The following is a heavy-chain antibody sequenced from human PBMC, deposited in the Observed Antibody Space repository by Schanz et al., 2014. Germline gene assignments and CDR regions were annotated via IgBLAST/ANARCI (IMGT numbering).Heavy chain of an antibody. Sequence: QVQLVQSGAEVKKPGATVKVSCKASGYIFINSGISWVRQAPGQGLEWMGWISVYNHNKEYDQKFQGRVTMTTGTSTSTAYMALTDLRSDDTAVYYCARDRRFFDRDDLYYFDSWGQGTLVTVSS. CDR3: ARDRRFFDRDDLYYFDS. D-gene: IGHD3-3*01. J-gene: IGHJ4*02. CDR2: ISVYNHNK. V-gene: IGHV1-18*01. CDR1: GYIFINSG.